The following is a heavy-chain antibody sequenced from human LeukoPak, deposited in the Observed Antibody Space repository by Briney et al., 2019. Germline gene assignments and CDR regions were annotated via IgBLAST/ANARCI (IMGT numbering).Heavy chain of an antibody. D-gene: IGHD1-26*01. Sequence: GGSLRLSCAASGFTFSSYAMHWVRQAPGKGLEWVAVISYDGSNKYYADSVKGRFTISRDNSKNTLYLQMNSLRAEDTAVYYCAKLLGEATMDYGGQGTRVTVSS. CDR2: ISYDGSNK. J-gene: IGHJ4*02. CDR3: AKLLGEATMDY. V-gene: IGHV3-30-3*02. CDR1: GFTFSSYA.